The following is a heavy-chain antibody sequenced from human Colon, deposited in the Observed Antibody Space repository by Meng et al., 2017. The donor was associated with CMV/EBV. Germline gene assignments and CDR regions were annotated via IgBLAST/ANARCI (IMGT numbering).Heavy chain of an antibody. Sequence: GSLSLSCTVSGGSISSYYWSWIRQPQGKGLEWIGYIYYSGSTNYNPSLKSRVTISVDTSKNQFTLKLSSVTAADTAVYYCARERTGRGDPWGQGTLVTVSS. J-gene: IGHJ5*02. CDR2: IYYSGST. CDR3: ARERTGRGDP. D-gene: IGHD1-1*01. CDR1: GGSISSYY. V-gene: IGHV4-59*01.